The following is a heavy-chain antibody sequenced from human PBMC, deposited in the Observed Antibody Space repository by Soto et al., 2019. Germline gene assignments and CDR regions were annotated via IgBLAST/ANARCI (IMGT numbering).Heavy chain of an antibody. J-gene: IGHJ4*02. CDR2: ISGSGGST. V-gene: IGHV3-23*01. Sequence: GGSLRLSCAASGFTFSSYAMSWVRQAPGKGLEWVSAISGSGGSTYYADSVKGRFTISRDNSKNTLYLQMNSLRAEDTAVYYCAKVNTVTTLVSWYFDYWGQGTLVTVSS. CDR1: GFTFSSYA. CDR3: AKVNTVTTLVSWYFDY. D-gene: IGHD4-17*01.